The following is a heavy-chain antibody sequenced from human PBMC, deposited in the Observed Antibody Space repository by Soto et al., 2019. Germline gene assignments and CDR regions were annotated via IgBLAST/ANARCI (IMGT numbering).Heavy chain of an antibody. CDR2: IYNTGAT. J-gene: IGHJ5*02. CDR1: GASIISLDYY. Sequence: QVQLQESGPGLVRPSQTLSLTCTVSGASIISLDYYWTWIHQPPGKGLEWIGHIYNTGATYYNPSLESLVVMSVDTSNNQFSLKLSSVTAADTAVFYCARGAVVSLVRGVMGGNWFDPWGQGTLVTVSS. V-gene: IGHV4-30-4*01. CDR3: ARGAVVSLVRGVMGGNWFDP. D-gene: IGHD3-10*01.